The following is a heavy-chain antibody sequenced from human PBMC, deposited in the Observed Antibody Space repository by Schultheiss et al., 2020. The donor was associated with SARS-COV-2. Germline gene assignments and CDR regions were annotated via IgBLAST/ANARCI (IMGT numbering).Heavy chain of an antibody. V-gene: IGHV3-30-3*01. J-gene: IGHJ4*02. CDR3: ARGEDWLDY. D-gene: IGHD3/OR15-3a*01. CDR2: ISYDGSNK. CDR1: GFTFSSYA. Sequence: GESLKISCAASGFTFSSYAMHWVRQAPGKGLEWVAVISYDGSNKYYADSVKGRFTISRDNSKNTLYLQMNSLRAEDTAVYYCARGEDWLDYWGQGTLVTVSS.